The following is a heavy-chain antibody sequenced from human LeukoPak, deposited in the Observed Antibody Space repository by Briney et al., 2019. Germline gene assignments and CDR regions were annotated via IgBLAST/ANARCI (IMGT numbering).Heavy chain of an antibody. Sequence: ASVKVSCKAPGYTFTSYDINWVRQATGQGLEWMGWMNPNSGNTGYAQKFQGRVTMTRNTSISTAYMELSSLRSEDTAVYYCARVRSSRTSALRFLEWLLDPNWFDPWGQGTLVTVSS. CDR1: GYTFTSYD. CDR3: ARVRSSRTSALRFLEWLLDPNWFDP. J-gene: IGHJ5*02. CDR2: MNPNSGNT. D-gene: IGHD3-3*01. V-gene: IGHV1-8*01.